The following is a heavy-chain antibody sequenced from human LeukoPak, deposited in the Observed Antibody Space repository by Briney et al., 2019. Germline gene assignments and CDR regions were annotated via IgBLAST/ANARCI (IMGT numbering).Heavy chain of an antibody. CDR3: AREGSMVRGVGIFGFDY. Sequence: PGGSLRLSCAASGFTFSSYWMSWVRQAPGKGLEWVANIKQDGSEKYYVDSVKGRFTISRDNAKNSLYLQMNSLRAEDTAVYYCAREGSMVRGVGIFGFDYWGQGTLVTVSS. V-gene: IGHV3-7*01. J-gene: IGHJ4*02. D-gene: IGHD3-10*01. CDR2: IKQDGSEK. CDR1: GFTFSSYW.